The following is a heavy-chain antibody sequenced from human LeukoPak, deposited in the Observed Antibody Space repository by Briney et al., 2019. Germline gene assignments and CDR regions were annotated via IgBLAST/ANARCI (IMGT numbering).Heavy chain of an antibody. D-gene: IGHD2-8*01. CDR1: GGSFSGYY. J-gene: IGHJ5*02. CDR3: ARKSVYAKVFDP. CDR2: INHSGST. Sequence: SETLSLTCAVYGGSFSGYYWSWIRQPPGKGLEWIGEINHSGSTYYNPSLKSRVTISVDTSKNQFSLKLSSVTAADTAVYYCARKSVYAKVFDPWGQGTLVTVSS. V-gene: IGHV4-34*01.